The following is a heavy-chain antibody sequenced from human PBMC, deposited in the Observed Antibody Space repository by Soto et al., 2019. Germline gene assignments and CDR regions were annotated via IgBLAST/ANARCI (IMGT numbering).Heavy chain of an antibody. D-gene: IGHD3-3*01. CDR1: GFTFSNYA. J-gene: IGHJ4*02. CDR3: ATAKYYDFWSGYYGQYYFDY. CDR2: ISGSGGST. V-gene: IGHV3-23*01. Sequence: PGGSLRLSCAASGFTFSNYAMSWVRQAPGKGLEWVSAISGSGGSTYYADSVKGRFTISRDNSKNTLYLQMNSLRAEDTAVYYCATAKYYDFWSGYYGQYYFDYWGQGTLVTVSS.